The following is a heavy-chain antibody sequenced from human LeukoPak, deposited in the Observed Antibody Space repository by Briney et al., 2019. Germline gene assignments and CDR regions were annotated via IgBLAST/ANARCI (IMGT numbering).Heavy chain of an antibody. J-gene: IGHJ6*02. Sequence: GGSLRLSCAASGFTFDDYAMHWVRQAPGKGLEWVSGISWNSGSIGYADSVKGRFTISRDNAKNSLYLQMNSLRAEDAALYYCAKDITRDNYYGMDVWGQGTTVTVSS. CDR3: AKDITRDNYYGMDV. D-gene: IGHD2-15*01. CDR2: ISWNSGSI. V-gene: IGHV3-9*01. CDR1: GFTFDDYA.